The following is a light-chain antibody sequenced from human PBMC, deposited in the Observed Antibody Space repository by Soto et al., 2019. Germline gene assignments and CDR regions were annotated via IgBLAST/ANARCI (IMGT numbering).Light chain of an antibody. Sequence: DIPMTQSPSTLSASVGDRVTITCRASQSISSWLAWYQQKPGKAPKLLIYKASTLESGVPSNFRGSGSGTDFTLTISRLLPEHFAPHYCQQDNRYPWAFGQGKKVDVK. CDR1: QSISSW. J-gene: IGKJ1*01. CDR2: KAS. V-gene: IGKV1-5*03. CDR3: QQDNRYPWA.